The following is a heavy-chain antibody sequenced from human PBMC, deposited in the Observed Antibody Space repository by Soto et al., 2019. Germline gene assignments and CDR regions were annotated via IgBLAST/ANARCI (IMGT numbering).Heavy chain of an antibody. CDR1: GGSISSSSYY. D-gene: IGHD5-12*01. Sequence: QLQLEESGPGLVKPSETLSLTCTVSGGSISSSSYYWGWIRQSPGKGLEWIGSFYYSGSTYYSPSLRSRVTISGDTPRKQISLRLSSVTDADTAVYYCARISVASRYMDVWGKGTTVTVSS. CDR2: FYYSGST. CDR3: ARISVASRYMDV. J-gene: IGHJ6*03. V-gene: IGHV4-39*01.